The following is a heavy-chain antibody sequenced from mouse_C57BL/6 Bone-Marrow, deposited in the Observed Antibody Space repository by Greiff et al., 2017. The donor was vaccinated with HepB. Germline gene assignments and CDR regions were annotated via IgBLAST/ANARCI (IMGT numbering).Heavy chain of an antibody. CDR3: ARLIYYGSRSWYFDV. CDR1: GISITTGNYR. J-gene: IGHJ1*03. Sequence: EVQLQQSGPGLVKPSQTVFLTCTVTGISITTGNYRWSWIRQFPGNKLEWIGYIYYSGTITYNPSLTSRTTITRDTPKNQFFLEMNSLTAEDTATYYCARLIYYGSRSWYFDVWGTGTTVTVSS. D-gene: IGHD1-1*01. V-gene: IGHV3-5*01. CDR2: IYYSGTI.